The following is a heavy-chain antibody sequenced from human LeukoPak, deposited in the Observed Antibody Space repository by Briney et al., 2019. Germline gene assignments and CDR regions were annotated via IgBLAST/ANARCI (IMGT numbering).Heavy chain of an antibody. CDR1: GFTFGDYS. V-gene: IGHV3-9*01. J-gene: IGHJ4*02. CDR3: AKDKGPMVRGGVLDY. D-gene: IGHD3-10*01. Sequence: GRSLRLSCAASGFTFGDYSMHWVRQHPGKGLEWVSGNSCNSGSIGYADSVKGRFTISIDNAKYTLYLQMNSLRAEDTALYYCAKDKGPMVRGGVLDYWGQGTLVTVSS. CDR2: NSCNSGSI.